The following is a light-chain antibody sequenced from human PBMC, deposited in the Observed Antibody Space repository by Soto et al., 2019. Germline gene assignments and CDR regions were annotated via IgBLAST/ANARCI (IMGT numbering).Light chain of an antibody. Sequence: IPMTQSPSTLSASVGDRVTITCRASPSISSWLAWYHQKPGKAPKLLIYDASSMDSGVPSRFSGSGSGTEFTLTISSLQPDDFATYYCQQYNSYSEAFGQGTKVDIK. CDR2: DAS. CDR1: PSISSW. V-gene: IGKV1-5*01. CDR3: QQYNSYSEA. J-gene: IGKJ1*01.